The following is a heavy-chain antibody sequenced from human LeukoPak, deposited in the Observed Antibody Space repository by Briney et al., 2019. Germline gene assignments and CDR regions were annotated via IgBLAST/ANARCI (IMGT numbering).Heavy chain of an antibody. V-gene: IGHV3-74*03. D-gene: IGHD5-18*01. Sequence: GGSLRLSCAVSGFSFTNYWMHWVRQDPGKGLVWVSYISSDGSVTKYADSVKGRFTISRDNAVNTLYLQMDSLRVEDTAFYYCARDLAYSRLDYWGQGMLVTVSS. CDR3: ARDLAYSRLDY. CDR1: GFSFTNYW. CDR2: ISSDGSVT. J-gene: IGHJ4*02.